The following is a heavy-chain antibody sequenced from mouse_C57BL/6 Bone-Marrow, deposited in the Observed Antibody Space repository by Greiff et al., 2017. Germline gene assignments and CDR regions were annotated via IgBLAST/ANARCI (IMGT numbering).Heavy chain of an antibody. CDR2: IYPRSGNT. V-gene: IGHV1-81*01. CDR3: ARGNYDYDAGYYYAMDY. D-gene: IGHD2-4*01. Sequence: VQLKQPGAELVKPGASVKLSCKASGYTFTSYGISWVKQRTGQGLEWIGEIYPRSGNTYYNEKFKGKATLTADKSSSTAYMELRSLTSEDSAVYFCARGNYDYDAGYYYAMDYWGQGTSVTVSS. CDR1: GYTFTSYG. J-gene: IGHJ4*01.